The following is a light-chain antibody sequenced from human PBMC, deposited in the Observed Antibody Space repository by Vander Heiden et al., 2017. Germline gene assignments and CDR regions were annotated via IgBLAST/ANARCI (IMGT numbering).Light chain of an antibody. CDR1: SSNIGAGYD. J-gene: IGLJ3*02. V-gene: IGLV1-40*01. Sequence: QSVLTQPRSVSGAPGQRVTISCTGSSSNIGAGYDVHWYQQLPGTAPKLLIYVNSNRPSGVPDRFSGSKSGTSASLAITGLQAEDEADYYCQSYDSSLSGWVFGGGTKLTVL. CDR2: VNS. CDR3: QSYDSSLSGWV.